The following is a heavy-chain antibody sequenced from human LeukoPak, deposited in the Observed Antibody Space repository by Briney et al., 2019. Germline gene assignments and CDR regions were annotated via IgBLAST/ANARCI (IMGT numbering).Heavy chain of an antibody. J-gene: IGHJ3*02. CDR3: ATPYCTNGVCYFQGAFDI. CDR1: GVSMSSSSYY. D-gene: IGHD2-8*01. CDR2: IYYSGST. Sequence: SVTLSLTCTVSGVSMSSSSYYWGWIRQPPGKGLEWIGSIYYSGSTYYNPSLKSRVTISVDTSKNQFSLKLSSVTAADTAVYYCATPYCTNGVCYFQGAFDIWGQGTMVTVSS. V-gene: IGHV4-39*07.